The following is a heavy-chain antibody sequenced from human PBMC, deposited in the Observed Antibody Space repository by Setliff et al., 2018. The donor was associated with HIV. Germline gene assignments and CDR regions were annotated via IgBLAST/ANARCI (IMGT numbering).Heavy chain of an antibody. J-gene: IGHJ6*02. CDR1: GFTFSDFY. Sequence: GGSLRLSCKASGFTFSDFYMTWIRQAPGKGLEWVSDINSSSNYTTYADSVKGRFTVSRDNAKNALYLQMNGLRAEDTAVYYCARDTLRLQLSYYGMDVWGQGTTVTVSS. V-gene: IGHV3-11*06. CDR2: INSSSNYT. D-gene: IGHD6-25*01. CDR3: ARDTLRLQLSYYGMDV.